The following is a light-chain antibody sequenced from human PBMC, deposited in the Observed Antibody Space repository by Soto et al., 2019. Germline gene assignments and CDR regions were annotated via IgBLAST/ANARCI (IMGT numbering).Light chain of an antibody. CDR2: GAS. CDR1: QSISRS. CDR3: QQYNNWPPIT. Sequence: EIVMTQSPATLSVSPGEGATLSCRASQSISRSLAWYQQKPGQAPRLLIYGASNRATGIPDRFSGSGSGTDFTLTISSLQSEDFAVYYCQQYNNWPPITFGQGTRLEIK. V-gene: IGKV3D-15*01. J-gene: IGKJ5*01.